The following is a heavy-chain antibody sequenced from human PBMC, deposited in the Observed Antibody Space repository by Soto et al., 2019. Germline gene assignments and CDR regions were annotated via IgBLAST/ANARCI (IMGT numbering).Heavy chain of an antibody. J-gene: IGHJ6*03. CDR2: IIPILGIA. D-gene: IGHD1-1*01. Sequence: QVQLVQSGAEVKKPGSSVKVSCKASGGTFSSYTISWVRQAPGQGLVWMGRIIPILGIANYAQKFQGRVTITADKSTSTAYMELSSLRSEDTAVYYCARDSPEPEVHYYYYMDVWGKGTTVTVSS. CDR1: GGTFSSYT. CDR3: ARDSPEPEVHYYYYMDV. V-gene: IGHV1-69*08.